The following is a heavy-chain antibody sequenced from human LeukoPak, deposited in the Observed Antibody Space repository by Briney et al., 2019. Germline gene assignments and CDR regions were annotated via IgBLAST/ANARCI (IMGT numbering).Heavy chain of an antibody. J-gene: IGHJ3*01. CDR3: ARVSGDTAQDAFDF. D-gene: IGHD5-18*01. CDR1: GGSLSSYC. Sequence: KSSETLSLTCTVSGGSLSSYCWTWTRQPPGKGLEWIGYIYYSGTTVYNPSLTSRVTISIDTSKNQVSLKLSSVTAADTAVYYCARVSGDTAQDAFDFWGQGTMVTVSS. CDR2: IYYSGTT. V-gene: IGHV4-59*01.